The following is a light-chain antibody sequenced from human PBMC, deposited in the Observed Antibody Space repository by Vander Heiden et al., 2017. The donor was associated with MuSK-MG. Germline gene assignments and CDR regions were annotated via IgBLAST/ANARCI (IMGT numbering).Light chain of an antibody. CDR3: QQDDNLPMT. CDR2: DVS. Sequence: DIQLTQSPSSLSASIGDRVTITCRASQDISKYLNWFQQRPGKAPKLLIYDVSNLETGVPSRFVGSGSGTDFTFTISRLQPEDFATYYCQQDDNLPMTFGGGTKVDIK. V-gene: IGKV1-33*01. J-gene: IGKJ4*01. CDR1: QDISKY.